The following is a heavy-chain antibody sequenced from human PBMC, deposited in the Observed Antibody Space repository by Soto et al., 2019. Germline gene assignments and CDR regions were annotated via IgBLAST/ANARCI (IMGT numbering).Heavy chain of an antibody. V-gene: IGHV2-5*02. J-gene: IGHJ4*02. CDR3: AHLLVAGLTYYFDY. D-gene: IGHD2-21*01. CDR2: IYWDDDK. Sequence: QITLKESGPTLVKPTQTLTLTCTFSGFSLSTSAVGVGWIRQAPGKALEWLAFIYWDDDKRYSPSLKSSLTITKDTSKTQVLLAMTHMDPVDTATYYCAHLLVAGLTYYFDYWGQGTLVTVSS. CDR1: GFSLSTSAVG.